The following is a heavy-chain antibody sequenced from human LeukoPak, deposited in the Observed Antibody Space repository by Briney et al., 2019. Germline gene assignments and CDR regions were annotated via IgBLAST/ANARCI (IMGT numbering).Heavy chain of an antibody. CDR3: ANTMVRGAITPFDY. Sequence: GGSLRLSCAASGFTFSSYAMSWVRQAPGKGLEWVSAISGSGGSAYYADSVKGRFTISRDNSKNTLYLQMNSLRAEDTAVYYCANTMVRGAITPFDYWGQGTLVTVSS. D-gene: IGHD3-10*01. CDR1: GFTFSSYA. CDR2: ISGSGGSA. V-gene: IGHV3-23*01. J-gene: IGHJ4*02.